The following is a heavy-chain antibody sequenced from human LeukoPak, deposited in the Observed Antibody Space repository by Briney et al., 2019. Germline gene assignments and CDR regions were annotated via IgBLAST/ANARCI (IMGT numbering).Heavy chain of an antibody. D-gene: IGHD3-16*01. V-gene: IGHV1-2*02. CDR2: INPNSGDT. Sequence: ASVKVSCKASGYTFTGYYMHWVRQAPGQGLEWMGWINPNSGDTKYAQKFQGRVTMTRDTSISTTYMELSRLRSDDTAVYYCATQRGSYLWGTDFDYWGQGTLVTVSS. J-gene: IGHJ4*02. CDR3: ATQRGSYLWGTDFDY. CDR1: GYTFTGYY.